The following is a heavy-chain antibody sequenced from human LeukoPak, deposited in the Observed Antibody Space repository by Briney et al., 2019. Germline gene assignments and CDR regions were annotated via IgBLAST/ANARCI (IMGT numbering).Heavy chain of an antibody. J-gene: IGHJ4*02. CDR1: GGTFSSYA. CDR2: IIPILGIA. Sequence: GASVKVSCKASGGTFSSYAISWVRQAPGQGLEWMGRIIPILGIANYAQKFQGRVTITADKSTSTAYMELSSLRSEGTAVYYCARALGRYSSGWYGMGYWGQGTLVTVSS. CDR3: ARALGRYSSGWYGMGY. V-gene: IGHV1-69*04. D-gene: IGHD6-19*01.